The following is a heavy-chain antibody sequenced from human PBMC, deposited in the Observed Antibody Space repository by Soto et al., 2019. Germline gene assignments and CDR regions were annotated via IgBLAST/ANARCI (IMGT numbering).Heavy chain of an antibody. D-gene: IGHD1-26*01. Sequence: GASVKVSFKASGYTFTSYGISWVRQAPGQGLEWMGWINPNNGSTNYAQKLQGWVTMTRDTSISTAYMELSRLRSDDTAVYYCATQRSEWELSFDYWGQGTLVTVSS. CDR3: ATQRSEWELSFDY. J-gene: IGHJ4*02. CDR1: GYTFTSYG. V-gene: IGHV1-2*04. CDR2: INPNNGST.